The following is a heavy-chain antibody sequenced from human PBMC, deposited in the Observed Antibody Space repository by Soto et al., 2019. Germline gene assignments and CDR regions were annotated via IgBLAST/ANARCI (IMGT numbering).Heavy chain of an antibody. Sequence: ASVKVSCKASGYTFTDYHIHWVRQAPGQGLEFMGWINANNGGAGSAQQFQGRVTVTRDTSITTVYMELSNLRSDDTAVYYCAREGGSETLQPSYNWFDTWGQGTLVTVSS. CDR1: GYTFTDYH. V-gene: IGHV1-2*02. CDR2: INANNGGA. D-gene: IGHD6-25*01. CDR3: AREGGSETLQPSYNWFDT. J-gene: IGHJ5*02.